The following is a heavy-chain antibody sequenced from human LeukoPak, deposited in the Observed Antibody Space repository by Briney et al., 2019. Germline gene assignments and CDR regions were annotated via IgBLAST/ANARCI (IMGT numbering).Heavy chain of an antibody. CDR1: GGSFSGYY. V-gene: IGHV4-34*01. D-gene: IGHD5-24*01. CDR3: AREMSPGAFDI. CDR2: INHSGGT. Sequence: PSETLSLTCAVYGGSFSGYYWSWIRQPPGKGLEWIGEINHSGGTNYNPSIKSRVTISVDTSKNQFSLKLSSVTAADTAVYYCAREMSPGAFDIWGQGTMVTVSS. J-gene: IGHJ3*02.